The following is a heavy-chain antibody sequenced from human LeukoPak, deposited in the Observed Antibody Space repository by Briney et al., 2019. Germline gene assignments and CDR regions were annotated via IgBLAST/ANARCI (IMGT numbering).Heavy chain of an antibody. V-gene: IGHV4-39*01. J-gene: IGHJ3*02. CDR2: IYYSGST. CDR3: ARHSLGATSDAFDI. D-gene: IGHD1-26*01. Sequence: AGGSLRLSCAASGFTFNSYGMGWIRQPPGKGLEWIGSIYYSGSTYYNPSLKSRVTISVDTSKNQFSLKLSSVTAADTAVYYCARHSLGATSDAFDIWGQGTMVTVSS. CDR1: GFTFNSYG.